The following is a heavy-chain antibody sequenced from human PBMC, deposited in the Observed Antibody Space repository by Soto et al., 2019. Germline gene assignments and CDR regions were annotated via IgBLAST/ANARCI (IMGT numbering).Heavy chain of an antibody. CDR1: GFTVSDYY. CDR2: ISSSGSTI. Sequence: GGALRLSGAASGFTVSDYYMSWIRQAPGKGLEWVSYISSSGSTIYYADSVKGRFTISRDNAKNSLYLQMNSLRAEDTAVYYCARVRKYYYDSSGYYHDAFDIWGQGTMVTVSS. D-gene: IGHD3-22*01. J-gene: IGHJ3*02. V-gene: IGHV3-11*01. CDR3: ARVRKYYYDSSGYYHDAFDI.